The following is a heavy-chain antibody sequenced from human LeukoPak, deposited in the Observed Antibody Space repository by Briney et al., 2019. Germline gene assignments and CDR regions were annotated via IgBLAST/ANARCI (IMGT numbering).Heavy chain of an antibody. CDR1: GDSISSYY. D-gene: IGHD1-1*01. CDR3: ARQSRGTTARLFDY. J-gene: IGHJ4*02. Sequence: SETRSLTCTVSGDSISSYYWSWIRQPPGKGLEWIGYISYSGSTNYNPSLESRVTIPGNTSKNQFSLKLSSVAAADTAFYYCARQSRGTTARLFDYWGQGTLVTVSS. CDR2: ISYSGST. V-gene: IGHV4-59*08.